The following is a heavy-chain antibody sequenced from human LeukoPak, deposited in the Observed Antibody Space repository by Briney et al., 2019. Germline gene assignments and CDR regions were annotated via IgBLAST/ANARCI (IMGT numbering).Heavy chain of an antibody. V-gene: IGHV4-4*02. CDR3: ARGSSGYAFDI. Sequence: SGTLSLTCAVSGGSVSSPNWWSWVRQSPEKGLEWIAEIYHTGSTNYNPSLKSRVTISLDKSKNQFSLNLSSVTAADTAVYYCARGSSGYAFDIWGQGTMVTVSS. CDR2: IYHTGST. CDR1: GGSVSSPNW. J-gene: IGHJ3*02. D-gene: IGHD3-22*01.